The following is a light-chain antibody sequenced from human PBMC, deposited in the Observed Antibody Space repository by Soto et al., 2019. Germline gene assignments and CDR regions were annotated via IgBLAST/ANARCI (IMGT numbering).Light chain of an antibody. Sequence: QSVLTQPASVSGSPGQSITISCIGTSSDVGGYGYVSWYQQHPCKAPKLMIYDVNNRPSGVSTRFSGSKSGNTASLTISGLQTEDEADYYCCSYTSSSSYVFGTGTKVTVL. CDR1: SSDVGGYGY. J-gene: IGLJ1*01. CDR3: CSYTSSSSYV. CDR2: DVN. V-gene: IGLV2-14*01.